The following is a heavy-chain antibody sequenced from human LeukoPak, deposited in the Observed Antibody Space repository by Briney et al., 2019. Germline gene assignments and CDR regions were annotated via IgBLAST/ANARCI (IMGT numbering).Heavy chain of an antibody. J-gene: IGHJ4*02. V-gene: IGHV4-39*01. CDR1: GGSISSSSYY. Sequence: SETLSLTCTVSGGSISSSSYYWGWIRQPPGKGLEWIGSIYYSGSTYYNPSLKCRVTISVDTSKNQFSLKLSSVTAADTAVYYCARLTYSSSSEGIDYWGQGTLVTVSS. CDR3: ARLTYSSSSEGIDY. D-gene: IGHD6-6*01. CDR2: IYYSGST.